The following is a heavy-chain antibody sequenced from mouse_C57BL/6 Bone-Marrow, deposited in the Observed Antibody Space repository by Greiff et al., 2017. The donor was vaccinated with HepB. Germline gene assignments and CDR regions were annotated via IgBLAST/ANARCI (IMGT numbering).Heavy chain of an antibody. CDR3: ARNPTAWFAY. V-gene: IGHV1-81*01. CDR1: GYTFTSYG. J-gene: IGHJ3*01. Sequence: VQLKESGAELARPGASVKLSCKASGYTFTSYGISWVKQRTGQGLEWIGEIYPRSGNTYYNEKFKGKATLTADKSSSTAYMELRSLTSEDSAVYFCARNPTAWFAYWGQGTLVTVSA. D-gene: IGHD1-1*01. CDR2: IYPRSGNT.